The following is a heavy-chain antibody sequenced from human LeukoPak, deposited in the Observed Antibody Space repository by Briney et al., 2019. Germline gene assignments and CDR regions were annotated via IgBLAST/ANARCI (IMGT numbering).Heavy chain of an antibody. J-gene: IGHJ4*02. CDR3: VKERSGGFFDY. CDR1: GFTFNSYA. V-gene: IGHV3-64D*09. Sequence: GGSLRLSCSASGFTFNSYAMHWVRQAQGKGLEYVSAISSSGGSTYYADLVKGRFTISRDNSKNTLYLQMSSLRPEDTAVYFCVKERSGGFFDYWGQGTLVTVSS. CDR2: ISSSGGST. D-gene: IGHD1-26*01.